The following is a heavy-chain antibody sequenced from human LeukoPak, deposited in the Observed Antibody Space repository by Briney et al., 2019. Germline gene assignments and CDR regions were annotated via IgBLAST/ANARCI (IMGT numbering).Heavy chain of an antibody. D-gene: IGHD6-13*01. V-gene: IGHV4-59*08. CDR1: GGSISNYY. CDR2: IYYSGST. J-gene: IGHJ4*02. CDR3: ARHGRGAAAGSDY. Sequence: PSETLPLTCTVSGGSISNYYWSWIRQPPGKGLEWIGYIYYSGSTNYNPSLKSRVTISVDTSKNQFSLKLSSVTAADTAVYYCARHGRGAAAGSDYWGQGTLVTVSS.